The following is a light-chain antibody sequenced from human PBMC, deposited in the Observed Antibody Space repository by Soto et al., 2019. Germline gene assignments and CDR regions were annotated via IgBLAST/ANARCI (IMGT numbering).Light chain of an antibody. V-gene: IGLV4-69*01. CDR1: SGHSSYA. CDR2: LNSDGSH. J-gene: IGLJ2*01. CDR3: QTWGSGTVV. Sequence: CTLSSGHSSYAIAWHQQQPEKGPRYLMKLNSDGSHSKGDGIPDRFSGSSSGAERYLTISSLQSEDEADYYCQTWGSGTVVFGGGTKLTVL.